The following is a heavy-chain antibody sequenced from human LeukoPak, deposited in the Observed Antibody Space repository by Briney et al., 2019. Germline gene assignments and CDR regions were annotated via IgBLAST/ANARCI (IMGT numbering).Heavy chain of an antibody. CDR1: GGSFSGYY. Sequence: TSETLSLTCAVYGGSFSGYYWSWIRQPPGKGLDWIGEINHSGSTNYNPSLKSRVTISVDTSKNQFSLKLSSVTAADTAVYYCASGGFVVVTASTRLAYYMDVWGKGTTVTASS. D-gene: IGHD2-21*02. CDR2: INHSGST. CDR3: ASGGFVVVTASTRLAYYMDV. J-gene: IGHJ6*03. V-gene: IGHV4-34*01.